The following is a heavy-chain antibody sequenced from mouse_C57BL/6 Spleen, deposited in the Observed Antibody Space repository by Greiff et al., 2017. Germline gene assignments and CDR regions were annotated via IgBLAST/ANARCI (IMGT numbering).Heavy chain of an antibody. V-gene: IGHV14-2*01. CDR1: GFNIKDYY. CDR3: AKSLGTIYAMDY. D-gene: IGHD1-1*02. Sequence: VQLQQSGAELVKPGASVKLSCTASGFNIKDYYMHWVKQRTEQGLEWIGRIDPEDDETKYAPKFQGKATITADTSSNTAYLQLSSLTSEDTAVYYCAKSLGTIYAMDYWGQGTSVTVSS. CDR2: IDPEDDET. J-gene: IGHJ4*01.